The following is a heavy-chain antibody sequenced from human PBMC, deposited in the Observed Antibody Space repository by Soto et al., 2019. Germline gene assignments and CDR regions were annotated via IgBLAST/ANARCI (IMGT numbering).Heavy chain of an antibody. J-gene: IGHJ6*03. Sequence: VAVIWYDGSNKYYADSVKGRFTISRDNSKNTLYLQMNSLRAEDTAVYYCARDRVELRVGYYYYMDVWGKGTTVTVSS. D-gene: IGHD1-7*01. CDR2: IWYDGSNK. CDR3: ARDRVELRVGYYYYMDV. V-gene: IGHV3-33*01.